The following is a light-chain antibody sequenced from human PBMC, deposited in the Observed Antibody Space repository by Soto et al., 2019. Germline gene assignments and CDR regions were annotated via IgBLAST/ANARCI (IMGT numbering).Light chain of an antibody. J-gene: IGKJ1*01. CDR3: QQSSNWPWT. CDR1: QSVSSY. V-gene: IGKV3-11*01. Sequence: ETVLTQSPGTLSLSPRERATLSCRASQSVSSYLAWYQQKPGQAPRLLIYDASNRATGIPARFSGSGSGTDFTLTISSLEPEDFAVYYCQQSSNWPWTFGQGTKVDIK. CDR2: DAS.